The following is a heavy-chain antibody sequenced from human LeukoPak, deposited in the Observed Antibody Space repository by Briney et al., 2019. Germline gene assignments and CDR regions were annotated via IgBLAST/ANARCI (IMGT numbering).Heavy chain of an antibody. Sequence: GGSLRLSCAASGFTFSSYGMHWVRQAPGKGLEWVAVISYDGSNKYYADSVKGRFTISRDNSKNTLCLQMNSLRAEDTAVYYCAKELLWFGELFAAAGDYWGQGTLVTVSS. D-gene: IGHD3-10*01. V-gene: IGHV3-30*18. CDR3: AKELLWFGELFAAAGDY. CDR1: GFTFSSYG. J-gene: IGHJ4*02. CDR2: ISYDGSNK.